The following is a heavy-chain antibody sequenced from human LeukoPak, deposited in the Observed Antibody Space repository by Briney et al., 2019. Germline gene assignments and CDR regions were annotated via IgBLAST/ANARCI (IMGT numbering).Heavy chain of an antibody. J-gene: IGHJ4*02. CDR2: INSDGSST. D-gene: IGHD6-19*01. Sequence: GGSLRLSCAASGFTFSSYWMHWVRQAPGKGLVWVSRINSDGSSTNYADSVKGRFTISRDNAKNTLYLQMNSLRAEDTAVYYCARDSAKQWPVRPDWGQGTLVTVSS. CDR1: GFTFSSYW. CDR3: ARDSAKQWPVRPD. V-gene: IGHV3-74*01.